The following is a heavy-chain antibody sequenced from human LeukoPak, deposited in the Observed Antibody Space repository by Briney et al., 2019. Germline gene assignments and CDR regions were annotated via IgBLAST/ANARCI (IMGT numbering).Heavy chain of an antibody. V-gene: IGHV1-46*01. D-gene: IGHD6-13*01. CDR2: INPSGGST. J-gene: IGHJ6*03. CDR1: GYTFTSYY. Sequence: ASVKVSCKASGYTFTSYYMHWVRQAPGQGLEWMGIINPSGGSTSYAQKFQGRVTMTRDTSISTAYMELSRLRSDDTAVYYCARDSSSWFYYYYYYMDVWGKGTTVTISS. CDR3: ARDSSSWFYYYYYYMDV.